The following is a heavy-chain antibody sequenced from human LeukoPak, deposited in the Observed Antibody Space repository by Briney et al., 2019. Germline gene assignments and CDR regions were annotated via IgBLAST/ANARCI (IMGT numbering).Heavy chain of an antibody. D-gene: IGHD1-14*01. CDR3: ARHTNRWFDP. Sequence: PSETLSLTCTVSGASISSYSWSWIRQSPGKGLEWIGYIYNSGTTNYNPSLRSRVTISVDTSKNQFSLRLSFVTAADTAVYYCARHTNRWFDPWCQGTLVTVSS. CDR1: GASISSYS. J-gene: IGHJ5*02. CDR2: IYNSGTT. V-gene: IGHV4-59*01.